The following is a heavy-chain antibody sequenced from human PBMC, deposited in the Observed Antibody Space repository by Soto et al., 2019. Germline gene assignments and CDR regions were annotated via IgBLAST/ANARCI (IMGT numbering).Heavy chain of an antibody. J-gene: IGHJ4*02. CDR2: IYYSGST. CDR1: GASISRYY. Sequence: SETLSLTCTVSGASISRYYWSWIRQSPGKGLEWIGYIYYSGSTNYNPSLKSRVTISVDTSKNQFSLKLSSVTAADTAVYYCARPQTTVTSYDYWGQGTLVTVSS. D-gene: IGHD4-17*01. CDR3: ARPQTTVTSYDY. V-gene: IGHV4-59*08.